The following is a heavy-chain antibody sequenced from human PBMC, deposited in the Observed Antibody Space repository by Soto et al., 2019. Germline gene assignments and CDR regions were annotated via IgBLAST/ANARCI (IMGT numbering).Heavy chain of an antibody. CDR1: GYTFTSYG. D-gene: IGHD4-17*01. V-gene: IGHV1-8*02. CDR2: MNPYSGNT. Sequence: ASVKVSCKASGYTFTSYGISWVRQAPGQGLEWMGWMNPYSGNTSYAQKFQGRVTMTRNTSISTAYMELSSLRSEDTAVYYCARGLTTIDYWGQGTLVTVSS. CDR3: ARGLTTIDY. J-gene: IGHJ4*02.